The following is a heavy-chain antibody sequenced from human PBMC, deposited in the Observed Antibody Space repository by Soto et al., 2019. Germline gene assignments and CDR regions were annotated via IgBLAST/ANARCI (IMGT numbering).Heavy chain of an antibody. V-gene: IGHV4-4*02. J-gene: IGHJ4*02. CDR3: ARTAAGAFDY. CDR2: IYHSGRT. Sequence: SETLSLTCAVSGDSISNSNWWNWVRQPPGKGLEWIGEIYHSGRTNSNPPLKSRVSISVDKSKNQFSLKLSSVTAADTAVYYCARTAAGAFDYWGQGTLVTV. CDR1: GDSISNSNW.